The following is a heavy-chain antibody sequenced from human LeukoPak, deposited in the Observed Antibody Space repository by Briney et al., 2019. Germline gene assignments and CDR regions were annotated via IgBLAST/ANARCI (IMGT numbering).Heavy chain of an antibody. D-gene: IGHD3-10*01. CDR2: IIPIFGTA. CDR3: AREREVRGVYGMDV. J-gene: IGHJ6*02. CDR1: GATFSSYA. V-gene: IGHV1-69*13. Sequence: SVTLSCNASGATFSSYAISWVRPPPAQGLEWMGVIIPIFGTANYAQKFQGRVTITADESTSTAYMELSSLRSEDTAVYYCAREREVRGVYGMDVWGQGTTVTVSS.